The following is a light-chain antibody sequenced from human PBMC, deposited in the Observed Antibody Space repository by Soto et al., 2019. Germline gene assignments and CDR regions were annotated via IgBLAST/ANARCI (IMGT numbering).Light chain of an antibody. V-gene: IGLV2-14*01. CDR2: DVS. CDR3: SSYTTSNTRQIV. Sequence: QSALTQPASVSGSPGQSITISCTGTSSDVGGYNYVSWYQQHPGTAPKFMIYDVSNRPSGVSNRFSGSKSGNTASLIISGLQAEDEADYYCSSYTTSNTRQIVFGTGTKLTVL. CDR1: SSDVGGYNY. J-gene: IGLJ1*01.